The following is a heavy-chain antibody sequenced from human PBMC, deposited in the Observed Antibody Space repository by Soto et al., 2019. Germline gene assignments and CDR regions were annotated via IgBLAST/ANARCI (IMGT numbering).Heavy chain of an antibody. V-gene: IGHV3-30*18. D-gene: IGHD2-2*01. CDR2: ISYDGSNK. CDR1: GFTFSSYG. CDR3: AKRDAVVPAAMDSYYYYMDV. Sequence: QVQLVESGGGVVQPGRSLRLSCAASGFTFSSYGMHWVRQAPGKGLEWVAVISYDGSNKYYADSVKGRFTISRDNSKNTLYLQMNSLRAEDTALYYCAKRDAVVPAAMDSYYYYMDVWGKGTTVTVSS. J-gene: IGHJ6*03.